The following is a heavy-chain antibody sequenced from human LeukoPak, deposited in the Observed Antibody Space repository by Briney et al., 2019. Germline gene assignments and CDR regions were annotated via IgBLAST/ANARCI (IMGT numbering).Heavy chain of an antibody. CDR3: ARSCSGGSCYHLYYFDY. J-gene: IGHJ4*02. Sequence: SSETLSLTCTVSGGSISSGGYSWSWIRQHPGKGLEWIGYIYYSGSTYYNPSLKSRVTISVDTSKNQFSLKLSSVTAADTAVYYCARSCSGGSCYHLYYFDYWGQGTLVTVSS. D-gene: IGHD2-15*01. CDR2: IYYSGST. V-gene: IGHV4-31*03. CDR1: GGSISSGGYS.